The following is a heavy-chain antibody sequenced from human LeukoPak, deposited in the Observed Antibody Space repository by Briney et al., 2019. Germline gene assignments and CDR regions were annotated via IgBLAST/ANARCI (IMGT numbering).Heavy chain of an antibody. D-gene: IGHD1-26*01. V-gene: IGHV1-46*01. J-gene: IGHJ6*02. CDR1: GFTFINYY. CDR3: ARGFSGSYYYGMDV. Sequence: ASVKVSCKASGFTFINYYMHWVRQAPGQGLEWLEIINLSGGSTHYPQKFQDRVTMTRGTSTSTVYMELSSLRSDDTAVYYCARGFSGSYYYGMDVWGQGTTVTVSS. CDR2: INLSGGST.